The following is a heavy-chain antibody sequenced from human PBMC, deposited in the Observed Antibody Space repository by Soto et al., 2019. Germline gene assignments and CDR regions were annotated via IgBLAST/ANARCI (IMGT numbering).Heavy chain of an antibody. CDR2: INHSGST. D-gene: IGHD7-27*01. Sequence: QVQLQQWGAGLLKPSETLSLTCAVYGGSLSGYYWSWIRQPPGKGLEWIGEINHSGSTNYHPSLKRRVTISVDTSKNQCSLKLSSVPAADTAVCYCAGGWGRIFDYWGQGTLVTVSS. J-gene: IGHJ4*02. V-gene: IGHV4-34*01. CDR3: AGGWGRIFDY. CDR1: GGSLSGYY.